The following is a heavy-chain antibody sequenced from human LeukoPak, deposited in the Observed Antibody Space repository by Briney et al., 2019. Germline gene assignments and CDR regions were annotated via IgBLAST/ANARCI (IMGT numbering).Heavy chain of an antibody. J-gene: IGHJ3*02. CDR2: ISYDGSNK. D-gene: IGHD3-22*01. CDR1: GFTFSSYA. Sequence: PGGSLRLSCAASGFTFSSYAMHWVRQAPGKGLEWVAVISYDGSNKYYADSVKGRFTISRDNSKNTLYLQMNSLRAEDTAVYYCATYGGYYYDSSGDNDAFDIWGQGTMVTVSS. V-gene: IGHV3-30*04. CDR3: ATYGGYYYDSSGDNDAFDI.